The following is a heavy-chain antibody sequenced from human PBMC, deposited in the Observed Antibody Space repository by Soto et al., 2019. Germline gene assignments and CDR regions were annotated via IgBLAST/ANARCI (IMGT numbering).Heavy chain of an antibody. CDR3: ARDRSFWSGYYSAY. D-gene: IGHD3-3*01. CDR2: IIPIFGTA. J-gene: IGHJ4*02. V-gene: IGHV1-69*01. Sequence: GQGLEWMGGIIPIFGTANYAQKFQGRVTITADESTSTAYMELSSLRSEDTAVYYCARDRSFWSGYYSAYWGQGTLVTVSS.